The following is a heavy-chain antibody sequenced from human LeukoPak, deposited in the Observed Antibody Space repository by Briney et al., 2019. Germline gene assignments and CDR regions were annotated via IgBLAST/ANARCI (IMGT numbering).Heavy chain of an antibody. Sequence: SGTLSLTCTVSGGSISSSSYYWGWIRQPPGKGLEWIGSIYYSGSTYYNPSLKSRVTISVDTSKNQFSLKLSSVTAADTAVYYCARCTTPYDFWSGYPSYGMDVWGQGTTATVSS. CDR3: ARCTTPYDFWSGYPSYGMDV. CDR2: IYYSGST. CDR1: GGSISSSSYY. V-gene: IGHV4-39*01. J-gene: IGHJ6*02. D-gene: IGHD3-3*01.